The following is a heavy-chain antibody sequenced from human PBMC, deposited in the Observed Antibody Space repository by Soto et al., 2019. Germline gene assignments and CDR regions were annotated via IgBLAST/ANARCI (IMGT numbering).Heavy chain of an antibody. Sequence: SETLSLTCTVSGGSIISSSYYWVWIRQPPGKGLEWIGSIYYSGSTYYNPSLKSRVTISVDTSKNQFSLKLSSVTAADTAVYYCARLWAYFGYYDFWSGYHGGYYGMDVWGQGTTVTSP. CDR2: IYYSGST. J-gene: IGHJ6*02. D-gene: IGHD3-3*01. V-gene: IGHV4-39*01. CDR3: ARLWAYFGYYDFWSGYHGGYYGMDV. CDR1: GGSIISSSYY.